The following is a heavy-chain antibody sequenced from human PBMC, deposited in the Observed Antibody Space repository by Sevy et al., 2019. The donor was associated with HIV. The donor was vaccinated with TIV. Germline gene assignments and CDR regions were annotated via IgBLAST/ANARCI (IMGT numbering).Heavy chain of an antibody. Sequence: GGSLRLSCAASGFSFSTYWMLWVRQAPGKGLEWVANIKQDESEKYYVASVKGRFTISRDNAKNSVYLEMNSLRPEDTAIYYCAKGNSGSFDYWGQRTLVTVSS. CDR1: GFSFSTYW. J-gene: IGHJ4*02. CDR2: IKQDESEK. CDR3: AKGNSGSFDY. D-gene: IGHD3-22*01. V-gene: IGHV3-7*01.